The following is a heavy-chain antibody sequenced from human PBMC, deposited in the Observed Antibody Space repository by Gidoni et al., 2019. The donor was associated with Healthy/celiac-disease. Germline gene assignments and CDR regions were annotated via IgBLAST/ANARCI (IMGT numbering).Heavy chain of an antibody. D-gene: IGHD4-4*01. V-gene: IGHV4-30-4*01. Sequence: QVQLQESGPGLVKPSQTLSLTCTVSGGSISSGDYYWSWIRQPPGKGLEWIGYIYYSGSTYYNPSLKSRVTISVDTSKNQFSLKLSSVTAADTAVYYCARRLQDVRRFRGYWFDPWGQGTLVTVSS. J-gene: IGHJ5*02. CDR1: GGSISSGDYY. CDR2: IYYSGST. CDR3: ARRLQDVRRFRGYWFDP.